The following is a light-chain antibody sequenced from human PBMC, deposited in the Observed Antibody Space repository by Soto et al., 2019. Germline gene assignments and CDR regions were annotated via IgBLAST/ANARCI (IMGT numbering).Light chain of an antibody. CDR2: AAS. CDR3: QKSYSIPYT. Sequence: DIQMTQSPSSLSASLGDRVPITCRASQSISTYLNWYQQKPGKAPKLLIYAASTLQSGVPSRFSGSGSGKDFTLTISSLQPEEFATYYCQKSYSIPYTFGQGNKLEIK. V-gene: IGKV1-39*01. CDR1: QSISTY. J-gene: IGKJ2*01.